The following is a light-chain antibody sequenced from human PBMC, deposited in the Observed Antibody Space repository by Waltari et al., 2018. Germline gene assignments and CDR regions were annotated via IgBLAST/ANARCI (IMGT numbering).Light chain of an antibody. V-gene: IGLV1-40*01. CDR1: RSNIGAGYD. J-gene: IGLJ2*01. Sequence: QSVLTQPHSVSGAPGQRVTISCPGSRSNIGAGYDVHWYQQLPGTAPKRLIYGNSNRPSGVPDRFSGSKSGTSASLAITGLQAEDEADYYCQSYDSSLRGVFGGGTKLTVL. CDR3: QSYDSSLRGV. CDR2: GNS.